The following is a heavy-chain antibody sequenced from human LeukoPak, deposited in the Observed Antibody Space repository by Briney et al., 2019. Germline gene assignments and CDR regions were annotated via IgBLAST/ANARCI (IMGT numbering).Heavy chain of an antibody. CDR1: GFTFSSYE. CDR2: ISSSGSTI. CDR3: ARDMWRSYYFGY. D-gene: IGHD2-21*01. Sequence: QAGGSLRLSCAASGFTFSSYEMNWVRQAPGKGLEWVSYISSSGSTIYYADSVKGRFTISRDNAKNSLYLQMNSLRAEDTAVYYCARDMWRSYYFGYWGQGTLVTVSS. V-gene: IGHV3-48*03. J-gene: IGHJ4*02.